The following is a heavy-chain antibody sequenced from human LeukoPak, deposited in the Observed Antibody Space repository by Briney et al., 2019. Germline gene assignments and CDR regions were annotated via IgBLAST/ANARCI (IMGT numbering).Heavy chain of an antibody. CDR2: IYYSGST. CDR1: GDSISGYY. D-gene: IGHD3-10*01. J-gene: IGHJ4*02. CDR3: ARHYPYGSGSYSLFYFDY. V-gene: IGHV4-59*08. Sequence: SETLSLTCTVSGDSISGYYWSWTRQPPGKGLEWIGYIYYSGSTNYNPSLKSRVTISVDTSKNQFSLKLSSVSAADTGVYYCARHYPYGSGSYSLFYFDYWGQGTLVTVSS.